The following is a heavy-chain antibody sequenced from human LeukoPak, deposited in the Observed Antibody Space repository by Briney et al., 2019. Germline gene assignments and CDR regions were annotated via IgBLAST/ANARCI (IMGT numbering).Heavy chain of an antibody. J-gene: IGHJ4*02. D-gene: IGHD2-2*01. CDR2: IRTAGDT. Sequence: PGGSLRLACAASGFTFSSYDMHWVRQAKGKGLEWVSAIRTAGDTYYPGSVKGRFTISRENAKNTLYLQMNSLRAGDTAVYYCARASYCSSTSCYFNGFDYWGQGTLVTVSS. V-gene: IGHV3-13*01. CDR1: GFTFSSYD. CDR3: ARASYCSSTSCYFNGFDY.